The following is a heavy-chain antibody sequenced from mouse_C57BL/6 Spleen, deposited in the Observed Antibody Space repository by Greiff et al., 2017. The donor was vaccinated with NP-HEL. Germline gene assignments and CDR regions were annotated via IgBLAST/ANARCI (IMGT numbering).Heavy chain of an antibody. J-gene: IGHJ3*01. D-gene: IGHD2-5*01. Sequence: EVQGVESGGGLVKPGGSLKLSCAASGFTFSSYAMSWVRQTPEKRLEWVATISDGGSYTYYPDNVKGRLTISRDNAKNNLYLQMSHLKSEDTAMYYCARDYSNYPAWFAYWGQGTLVTVSA. CDR2: ISDGGSYT. CDR1: GFTFSSYA. CDR3: ARDYSNYPAWFAY. V-gene: IGHV5-4*01.